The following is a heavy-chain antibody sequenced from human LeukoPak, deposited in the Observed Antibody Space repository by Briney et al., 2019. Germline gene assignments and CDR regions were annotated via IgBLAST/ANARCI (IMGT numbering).Heavy chain of an antibody. CDR3: AREVTYYDFWSGYPLMDV. CDR2: INPNSGGT. J-gene: IGHJ6*02. CDR1: GYTFTGYY. D-gene: IGHD3-3*01. Sequence: ASVKVSCKASGYTFTGYYMHWVRQAPGQGLEWMGWINPNSGGTNYAQKFQGRVTMTRDTSISTACMELSRLRSDDTAVYYCAREVTYYDFWSGYPLMDVWGQGTTVTVSS. V-gene: IGHV1-2*02.